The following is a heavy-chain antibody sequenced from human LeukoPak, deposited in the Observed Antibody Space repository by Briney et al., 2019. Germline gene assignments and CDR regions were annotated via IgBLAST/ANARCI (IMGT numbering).Heavy chain of an antibody. J-gene: IGHJ4*02. CDR3: AKDPRSLIVVVPAAFDY. V-gene: IGHV3-23*01. D-gene: IGHD2-2*01. Sequence: PGRSLRLSCAASGFTFDDYAMSWVRQAPGKGLEWVSAISGSGGSTYYADSVKGRFTISRDNSKNTLYLQMNSLRAEDTAVYYCAKDPRSLIVVVPAAFDYWGQGTLVTVSS. CDR1: GFTFDDYA. CDR2: ISGSGGST.